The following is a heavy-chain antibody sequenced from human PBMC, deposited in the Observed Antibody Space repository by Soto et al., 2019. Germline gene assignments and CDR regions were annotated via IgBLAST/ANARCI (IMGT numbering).Heavy chain of an antibody. Sequence: GASVKVSCKASGYTFTSYAMHWVRQAPGQRLEWMGWINAGNGNTKYSQKFQGRVTITRDTSASTAYMELSSLRSEDTAVYYCARRTAAAGTVLDYWGQGTLVTVSS. CDR3: ARRTAAAGTVLDY. V-gene: IGHV1-3*01. CDR1: GYTFTSYA. D-gene: IGHD6-13*01. CDR2: INAGNGNT. J-gene: IGHJ4*02.